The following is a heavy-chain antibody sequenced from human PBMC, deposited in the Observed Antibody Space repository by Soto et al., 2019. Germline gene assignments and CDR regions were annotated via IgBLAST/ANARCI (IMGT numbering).Heavy chain of an antibody. CDR1: GFTFSSYA. J-gene: IGHJ4*02. CDR2: ISYDGSNK. CDR3: ARAVGATAKYYFDY. Sequence: QVQLVESGGGVVQPGRSLRLSCAASGFTFSSYAMHWVRQAPGKGLEWVAVISYDGSNKYYADSVKGRFTISRDNSKNTLYLQMNSLRAEGTAVYYCARAVGATAKYYFDYWGQGTLVTVSS. V-gene: IGHV3-30-3*01. D-gene: IGHD1-26*01.